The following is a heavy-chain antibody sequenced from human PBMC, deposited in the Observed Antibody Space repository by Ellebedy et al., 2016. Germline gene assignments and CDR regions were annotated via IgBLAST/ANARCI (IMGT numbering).Heavy chain of an antibody. CDR1: GGTFSSYA. CDR2: IIPILGIA. Sequence: ASVKVSCKASGGTFSSYAISWVRQAPGQGLEWMGRIIPILGIANYAQKFQGRVTITADKSTSTAYMELSSLRSEDTAVYYCAGEGYCSGGSCNDPFDYWGQGTLVTVSS. D-gene: IGHD2-15*01. V-gene: IGHV1-69*04. J-gene: IGHJ4*02. CDR3: AGEGYCSGGSCNDPFDY.